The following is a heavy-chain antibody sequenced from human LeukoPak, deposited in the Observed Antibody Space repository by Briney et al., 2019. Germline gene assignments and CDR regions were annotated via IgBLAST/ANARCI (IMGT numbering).Heavy chain of an antibody. CDR3: AKDLLSMIVVVSALGY. D-gene: IGHD3-22*01. CDR2: ISYDGSNK. J-gene: IGHJ4*02. CDR1: GFTFSSYG. Sequence: GGSLRLSCAASGFTFSSYGMHWVRQAPGKGLEWVAVISYDGSNKYYADSVRGRFTISRDNSKNTLYLQMNSLRAEDTAVYYCAKDLLSMIVVVSALGYWGQGTLVTVSS. V-gene: IGHV3-30*18.